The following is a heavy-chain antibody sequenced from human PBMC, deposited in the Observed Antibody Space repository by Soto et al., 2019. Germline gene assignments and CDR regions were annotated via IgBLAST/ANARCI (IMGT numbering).Heavy chain of an antibody. CDR1: GGTFSTYT. V-gene: IGHV1-69*02. CDR3: TLGSWSAETFDI. D-gene: IGHD6-13*01. Sequence: QVQLVQSGAEVKKPGSSVKVSCKASGGTFSTYTIIWVRQAPGQGLEWLGRILPMLDITNSAQRFQGRVTISAXXSTSTAYLELSSLRSEDTAVYYCTLGSWSAETFDIWGRGTMVTVSS. J-gene: IGHJ3*02. CDR2: ILPMLDIT.